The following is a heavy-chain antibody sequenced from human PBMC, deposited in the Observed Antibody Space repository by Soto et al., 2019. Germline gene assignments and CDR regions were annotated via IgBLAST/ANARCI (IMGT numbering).Heavy chain of an antibody. V-gene: IGHV4-4*02. CDR3: AKLFNHYDTSGSQS. D-gene: IGHD3-22*01. CDR2: IYQGGRT. CDR1: GGSLRRSKW. J-gene: IGHJ5*02. Sequence: SETLSLPCAVSGGSLRRSKWWSWVRPPTGKGREWIGEIYQGGRTNYTPSLKSRVTISIEKSKNQVSLKLRSVTAADTAVYYCAKLFNHYDTSGSQSWGRGTLVTVSS.